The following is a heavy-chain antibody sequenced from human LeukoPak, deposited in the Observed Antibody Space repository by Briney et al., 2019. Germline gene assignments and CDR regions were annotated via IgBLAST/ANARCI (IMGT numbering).Heavy chain of an antibody. CDR2: ISTDGGRT. Sequence: PGGSLRLSCAVSGFTFSSYAMTWVRQAPGKGLEWVSTISTDGGRTYYADSVKGRFTISRDNSKNTLYLHMNSLRDEDTAVYYCARKYYHVFDIWGQGTMVTVSS. D-gene: IGHD3-10*02. CDR3: ARKYYHVFDI. V-gene: IGHV3-23*01. CDR1: GFTFSSYA. J-gene: IGHJ3*02.